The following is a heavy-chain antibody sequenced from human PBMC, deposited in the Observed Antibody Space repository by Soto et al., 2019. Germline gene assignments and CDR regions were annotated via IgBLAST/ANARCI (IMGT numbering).Heavy chain of an antibody. CDR3: ARGYYYDSSGYYLPGRYFDL. CDR1: GGSISSGGYY. D-gene: IGHD3-22*01. V-gene: IGHV4-31*03. CDR2: IYYSGST. Sequence: QVQLQESGPGLVKPSQTLSLTCTVSGGSISSGGYYWSWIRQHPGKGLEWIGYIYYSGSTYYNPSLKSRVTISVHTSKNQSSLKLSSVTAADTAVYYCARGYYYDSSGYYLPGRYFDLWGLGTLVTVSS. J-gene: IGHJ2*01.